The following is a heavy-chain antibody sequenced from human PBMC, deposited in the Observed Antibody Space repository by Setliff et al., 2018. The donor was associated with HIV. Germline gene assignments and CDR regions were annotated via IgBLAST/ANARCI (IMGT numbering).Heavy chain of an antibody. CDR3: ANAPYPRGAFDV. J-gene: IGHJ3*01. D-gene: IGHD3-10*01. V-gene: IGHV4-59*08. CDR2: IFYTGST. Sequence: SETLSLTCTVSDVSISAYYWSWIRQPPGKGLEWIGDIFYTGSTNYNPSLRSRVTIFVDMSKNQFSLKLTSVTAADTAMYYCANAPYPRGAFDVWGQGTVVTVSS. CDR1: DVSISAYY.